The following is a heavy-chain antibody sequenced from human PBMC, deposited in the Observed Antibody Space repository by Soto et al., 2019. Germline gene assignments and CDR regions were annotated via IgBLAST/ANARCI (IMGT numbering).Heavy chain of an antibody. Sequence: QVQLVQSGAEVKKPGASVKVSCKASGYTFTSYDINWVRQATGQGLEWMGWMNPNSGNTGYAQKFQGRVTMTRNTTRRPAYMELSSLRAEATAVYYCSIGRGDLGAFDIWGQGKMVTVSS. V-gene: IGHV1-8*01. CDR3: SIGRGDLGAFDI. CDR2: MNPNSGNT. J-gene: IGHJ3*02. D-gene: IGHD2-21*02. CDR1: GYTFTSYD.